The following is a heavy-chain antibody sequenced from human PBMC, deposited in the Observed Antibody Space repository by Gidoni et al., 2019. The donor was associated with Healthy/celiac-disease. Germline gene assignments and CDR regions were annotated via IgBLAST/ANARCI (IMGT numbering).Heavy chain of an antibody. CDR2: IYYSGST. J-gene: IGHJ2*01. CDR1: GGSISSYY. CDR3: ARLKGSLVTHDWYFDL. Sequence: QVQLQESGPGLVKPSETLSLTCTVSGGSISSYYWSWIRQPPGKGLEWIGYIYYSGSTNYNPSLKSRVTISVDTSKNQFSLKLSSVTAADTAVYYCARLKGSLVTHDWYFDLWGRGTLVTVSS. D-gene: IGHD2-21*02. V-gene: IGHV4-59*08.